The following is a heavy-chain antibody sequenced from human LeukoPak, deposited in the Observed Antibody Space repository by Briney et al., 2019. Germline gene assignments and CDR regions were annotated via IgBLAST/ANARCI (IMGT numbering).Heavy chain of an antibody. CDR2: ISSNNNI. V-gene: IGHV3-69-1*01. CDR3: GREDCNNVRCYGASDA. CDR1: GFTFSSYA. J-gene: IGHJ5*02. Sequence: GGSMRLSCVGSGFTFSSYAMNWVRQAPGKGLEWVSSISSNNNIYYADSVKGRFTISRDNAKNSLSLQMNSLRGEDTAVYYCGREDCNNVRCYGASDAWGQGTLVTISS. D-gene: IGHD2-2*01.